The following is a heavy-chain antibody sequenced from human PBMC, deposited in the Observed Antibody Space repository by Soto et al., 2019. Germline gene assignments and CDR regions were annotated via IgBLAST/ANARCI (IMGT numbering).Heavy chain of an antibody. CDR3: ARSTEVDFWSGYSGDFDY. V-gene: IGHV4-39*01. J-gene: IGHJ4*02. CDR1: GGSISSSSYY. D-gene: IGHD3-3*01. Sequence: ASETLSLTCTVSGGSISSSSYYWGWIRQPPGKGLEWIGSIYYSGSTYYNPSLKSRVTISVDTSKNQFSLKLSSVTAADTAVYYCARSTEVDFWSGYSGDFDYWGQGTLVTV. CDR2: IYYSGST.